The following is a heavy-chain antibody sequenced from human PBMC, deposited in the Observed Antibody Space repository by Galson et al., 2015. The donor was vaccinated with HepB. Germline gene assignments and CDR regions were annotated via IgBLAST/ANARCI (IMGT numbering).Heavy chain of an antibody. Sequence: ETLSLTCTVSGGSISSYYWSWIRQPPGKGLEWIGYIYYSGSTNYNPSLKSRVTISVDTSKNQFSLKLSSVTAADTAVYYCARENDFWSGYYTGGAFDIWGQGTMVTVSS. CDR1: GGSISSYY. CDR3: ARENDFWSGYYTGGAFDI. J-gene: IGHJ3*02. CDR2: IYYSGST. V-gene: IGHV4-59*01. D-gene: IGHD3-3*01.